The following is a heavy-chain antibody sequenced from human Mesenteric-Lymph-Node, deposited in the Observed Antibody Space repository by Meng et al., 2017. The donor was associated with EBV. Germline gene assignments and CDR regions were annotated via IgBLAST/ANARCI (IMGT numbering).Heavy chain of an antibody. J-gene: IGHJ4*02. Sequence: VQLQEAGPGLVKPPETLSLTCTVSGGSISSYYWSWIRQPPEKGLEWIGYIYHSGSTNYNPSLKSRVSMSIDTSNNQFSLNLRSVTTEDTAVYYCARGSAASDYWGQGTLVTVSS. V-gene: IGHV4-59*01. D-gene: IGHD3-10*01. CDR1: GGSISSYY. CDR3: ARGSAASDY. CDR2: IYHSGST.